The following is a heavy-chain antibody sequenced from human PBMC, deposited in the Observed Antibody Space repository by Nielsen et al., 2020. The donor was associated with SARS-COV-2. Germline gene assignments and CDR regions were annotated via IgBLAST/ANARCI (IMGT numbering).Heavy chain of an antibody. V-gene: IGHV4-39*07. Sequence: WIRQPPGKGLEWIGSIYYSGSTYYNPSLKSRVTISVDTSKNQFSLKLSSVTAADTAVYYCARGIYSGSYYVYYYYYMDVWGKGTTVTVSS. CDR2: IYYSGST. CDR3: ARGIYSGSYYVYYYYYMDV. D-gene: IGHD1-26*01. J-gene: IGHJ6*03.